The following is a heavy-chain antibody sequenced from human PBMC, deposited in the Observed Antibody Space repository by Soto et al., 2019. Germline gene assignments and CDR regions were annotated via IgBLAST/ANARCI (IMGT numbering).Heavy chain of an antibody. V-gene: IGHV3-72*01. CDR1: GFTFSDHY. CDR3: TVWGSGNDFGAA. J-gene: IGHJ4*02. Sequence: EVQLVESGGGLVQPGGSLRLSCAASGFTFSDHYMDWVRQAPGKGLEWVGGSKNKADSYTTEYAAAVKGRFTISRHGSKNSLFLQMNSLKTEDTAVYYCTVWGSGNDFGAAWGQGILVTVSS. D-gene: IGHD3-10*01. CDR2: SKNKADSYTT.